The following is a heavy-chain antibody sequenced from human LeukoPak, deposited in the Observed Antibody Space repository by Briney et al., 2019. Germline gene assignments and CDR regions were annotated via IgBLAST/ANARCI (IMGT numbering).Heavy chain of an antibody. J-gene: IGHJ6*03. D-gene: IGHD7-27*01. CDR3: ARLGANWGGGGHDYYYYCYTDA. V-gene: IGHV5-51*01. CDR2: IYPGDSDT. Sequence: GESLKISCKGSGYSFTSYWIGWVRQMPGKGLEWMGIIYPGDSDTRYSPSFQGQVTISADKSISTAYLQWSSLKASDTAMYYCARLGANWGGGGHDYYYYCYTDAWGKGTTVTVSS. CDR1: GYSFTSYW.